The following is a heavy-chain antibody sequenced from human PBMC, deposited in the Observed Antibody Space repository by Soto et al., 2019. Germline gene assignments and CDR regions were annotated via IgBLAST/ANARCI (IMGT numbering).Heavy chain of an antibody. D-gene: IGHD6-19*01. CDR3: ARWAGGSGWYFYYYYYMDV. CDR1: GYTFTSYD. CDR2: MNPNSGNT. V-gene: IGHV1-8*01. Sequence: ASVKVSCKASGYTFTSYDINWVRQATGQGLEWMGWMNPNSGNTGYAQKFQGRVTMTRNTSISTAYMELSSLRSEDTAVYYCARWAGGSGWYFYYYYYMDVWGKGTTVTVSS. J-gene: IGHJ6*03.